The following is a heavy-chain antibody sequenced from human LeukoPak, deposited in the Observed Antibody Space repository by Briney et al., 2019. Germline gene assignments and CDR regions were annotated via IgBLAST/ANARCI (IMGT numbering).Heavy chain of an antibody. D-gene: IGHD6-19*01. CDR3: ALKSGDIAVAGRHSREYYYYMDV. CDR2: ISGSGSGT. Sequence: GGTLRLSCAASGFTFSSYGMSWVRQAPGKGLEWVSGISGSGSGTYYADSVKGRFTISRDNSKNTLHLQMNSLRAEDTAVYYCALKSGDIAVAGRHSREYYYYMDVWGKGTTVTVSS. J-gene: IGHJ6*03. V-gene: IGHV3-23*01. CDR1: GFTFSSYG.